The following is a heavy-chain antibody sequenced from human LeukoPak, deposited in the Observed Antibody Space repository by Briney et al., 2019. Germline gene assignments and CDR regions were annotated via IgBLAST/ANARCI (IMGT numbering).Heavy chain of an antibody. CDR2: ITDSGGST. V-gene: IGHV3-23*01. CDR1: GFTFGRYA. Sequence: GGSLRLSCAASGFTFGRYAMSWVRQAPGNGLEWVSAITDSGGSTYHADSVKGRFTISRDNSLNTLYMQLNSLRVEDTAVYYCAKGSRSSRPYYFDYLGQGTLVTVSS. D-gene: IGHD6-6*01. CDR3: AKGSRSSRPYYFDY. J-gene: IGHJ4*02.